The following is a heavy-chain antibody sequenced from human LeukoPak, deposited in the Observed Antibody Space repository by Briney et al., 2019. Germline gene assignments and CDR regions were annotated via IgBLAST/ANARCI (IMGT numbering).Heavy chain of an antibody. D-gene: IGHD4-17*01. CDR1: GGSMRSYY. CDR3: ARGANYGDYGLDAFDV. V-gene: IGHV4-59*01. Sequence: SETLSLTCTVSGGSMRSYYWRWIRQPPGEGLEWIGYINYSGSTTYNPSLRSRVTMSVDTSKNQFSLKLTSVTAADTAVYHCARGANYGDYGLDAFDVWGQGTMVTVSS. J-gene: IGHJ3*01. CDR2: INYSGST.